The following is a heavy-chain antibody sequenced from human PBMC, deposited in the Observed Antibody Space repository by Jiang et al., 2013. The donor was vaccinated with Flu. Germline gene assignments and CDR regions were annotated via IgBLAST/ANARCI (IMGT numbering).Heavy chain of an antibody. CDR2: IYWDGDK. V-gene: IGHV2-5*02. CDR3: AHGLSHYYAMDV. CDR1: GFSLSTSAVG. Sequence: KPTQTLTLTCTFSGFSLSTSAVGVGWIRQPPGKALEWLALIYWDGDKRYSPSLKSRLTITKDTSKNQVVLTMTNMDPVDTATYYCAHGLSHYYAMDVWGQGTTVTVSS. J-gene: IGHJ6*02.